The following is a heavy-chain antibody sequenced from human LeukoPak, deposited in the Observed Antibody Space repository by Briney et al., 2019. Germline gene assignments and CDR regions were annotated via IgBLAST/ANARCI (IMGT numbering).Heavy chain of an antibody. Sequence: SVKVSCKASGGTFSSYAISWVRQAPGQGLEWMGGIIPIFGTANYAQKFQGRVTITTDESTSTAYMELSSLRSEDTAVYYCARGGLGITGTTNAYNWFDPWGQRTLVTVSS. CDR1: GGTFSSYA. CDR2: IIPIFGTA. V-gene: IGHV1-69*05. J-gene: IGHJ5*02. D-gene: IGHD1-7*01. CDR3: ARGGLGITGTTNAYNWFDP.